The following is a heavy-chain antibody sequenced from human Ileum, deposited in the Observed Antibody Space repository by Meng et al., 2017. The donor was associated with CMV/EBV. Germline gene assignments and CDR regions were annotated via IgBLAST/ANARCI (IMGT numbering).Heavy chain of an antibody. D-gene: IGHD2-21*01. CDR2: ISSSSSYI. Sequence: GGSLKISCAASGFTFSSYSMNWVRQAPGKGLEWVSSISSSSSYIYYADSVKGRFTISRDNAKNSLYLQMNSLRAEDTAVYYCARVGGDYYYYGMDVWGQGTTVTVSS. J-gene: IGHJ6*02. CDR3: ARVGGDYYYYGMDV. V-gene: IGHV3-21*01. CDR1: GFTFSSYS.